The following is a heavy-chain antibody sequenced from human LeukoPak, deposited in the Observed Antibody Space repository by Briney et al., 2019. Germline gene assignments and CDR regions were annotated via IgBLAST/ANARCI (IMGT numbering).Heavy chain of an antibody. CDR2: IYYSGST. CDR1: GGSISSSSYY. V-gene: IGHV4-39*07. J-gene: IGHJ6*03. CDR3: ASTYYYYCYMDV. Sequence: PSETLSLTCTVSGGSISSSSYYWGWIRQPPGKGLEWIGSIYYSGSTYYNPSLKSRVTISVDTSKNQFSLKLSSVTAADTAVYYCASTYYYYCYMDVWGKGTTVTISS.